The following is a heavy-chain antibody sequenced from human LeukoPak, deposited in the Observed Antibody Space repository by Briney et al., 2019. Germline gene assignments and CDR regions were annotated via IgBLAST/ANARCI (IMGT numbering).Heavy chain of an antibody. D-gene: IGHD6-13*01. CDR2: IIPIFGTA. CDR1: GYIFAHNA. Sequence: ASVKVSCKTSGYIFAHNAISWVRQAPGQGLEWMGGIIPIFGTANYVQKFQGRVTITADESTSTAYMELSSLRSEDTAVYYCARGGAIAALGSSVDYWGQGTLVTVSS. V-gene: IGHV1-69*13. CDR3: ARGGAIAALGSSVDY. J-gene: IGHJ4*02.